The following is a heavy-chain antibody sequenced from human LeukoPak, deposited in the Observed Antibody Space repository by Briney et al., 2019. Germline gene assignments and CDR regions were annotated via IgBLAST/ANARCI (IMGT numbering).Heavy chain of an antibody. CDR1: GYTFTGYY. CDR3: ARAGARNYYDSSGSFDY. Sequence: ASVKVSCKASGYTFTGYYMHWVRLAPGQGLEWMGWINPNSGGTNYAQKLQGRVTMTRDTSISTAYMELSRLRSDDTAVYYCARAGARNYYDSSGSFDYWGQGTLVTVSS. D-gene: IGHD3-22*01. CDR2: INPNSGGT. J-gene: IGHJ4*02. V-gene: IGHV1-2*02.